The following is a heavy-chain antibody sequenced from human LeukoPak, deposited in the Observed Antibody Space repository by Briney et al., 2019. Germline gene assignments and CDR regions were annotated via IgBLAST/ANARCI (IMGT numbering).Heavy chain of an antibody. D-gene: IGHD3-10*01. CDR3: AGDTAPDTPYYGSGNNWFDP. J-gene: IGHJ5*02. CDR1: GFTFSSYS. Sequence: KPGGSLRLSCAASGFTFSSYSMNWVRQAPGKGLEWVSSISSSSSYIYYADSVKGRFTISRDNAKNSLYLQMNSLRAEDTAVYYCAGDTAPDTPYYGSGNNWFDPWGQGTLVTVSS. V-gene: IGHV3-21*01. CDR2: ISSSSSYI.